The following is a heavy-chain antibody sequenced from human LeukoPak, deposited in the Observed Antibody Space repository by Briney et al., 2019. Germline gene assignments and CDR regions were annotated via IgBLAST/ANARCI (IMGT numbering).Heavy chain of an antibody. D-gene: IGHD6-19*01. CDR2: IRYDGSNK. CDR3: AKDLSSGWPDAFDI. J-gene: IGHJ3*02. V-gene: IGHV3-30*02. CDR1: GFTFSSYG. Sequence: GGSLRLSCAASGFTFSSYGMYWVRQAPGKGLEWVAFIRYDGSNKYYADSVKGRFTVSRDNSKNTLYLQMNSLRAEDTAVYYCAKDLSSGWPDAFDIWGQGTMVTVSS.